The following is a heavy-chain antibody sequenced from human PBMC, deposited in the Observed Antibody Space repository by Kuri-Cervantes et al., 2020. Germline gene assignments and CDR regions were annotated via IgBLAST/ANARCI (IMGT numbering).Heavy chain of an antibody. CDR3: ARRGSGKSNNNWFDP. CDR1: GYSFTSYG. CDR2: IYPGDSDT. J-gene: IGHJ5*02. D-gene: IGHD1-26*01. Sequence: GGSLRLSCQGSGYSFTSYGIAWVRQMPGKGLEWMGVIYPGDSDTRYSPSFQGQVTISADKSISTAYLQWSSLKASDTAMYYCARRGSGKSNNNWFDPWGQGTLVTVSS. V-gene: IGHV5-51*01.